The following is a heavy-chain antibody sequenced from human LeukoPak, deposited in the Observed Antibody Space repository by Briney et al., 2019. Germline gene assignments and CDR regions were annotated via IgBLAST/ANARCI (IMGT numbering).Heavy chain of an antibody. D-gene: IGHD3-10*01. J-gene: IGHJ4*02. V-gene: IGHV3-23*01. CDR1: GFTFSDYY. CDR3: AKVRGYYGSGSPNDY. Sequence: GGSLRLSCAASGFTFSDYYMNWIRQAPGKGLEWVSAISGSGGSTYYADSVKGRFTISRDNSKNTLYLQMNSLRAEDTAVYYCAKVRGYYGSGSPNDYWGQGTLVTVSS. CDR2: ISGSGGST.